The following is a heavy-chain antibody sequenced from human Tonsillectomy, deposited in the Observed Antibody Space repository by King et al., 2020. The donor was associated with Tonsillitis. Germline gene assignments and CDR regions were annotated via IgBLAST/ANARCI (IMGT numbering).Heavy chain of an antibody. CDR1: GYTFTTSA. CDR2: INAGNGHT. Sequence: QLVQSGAEMKKPGASVKVSCKASGYTFTTSAIYWVRQAPGQRLDWMGYINAGNGHTTYSDKCHGRGTMSRDTSARTAYMELTNLRSEDTAVYYCAKDTWTSLYNWFDPWGQGTLVTVSS. D-gene: IGHD3/OR15-3a*01. J-gene: IGHJ5*02. V-gene: IGHV1-3*01. CDR3: AKDTWTSLYNWFDP.